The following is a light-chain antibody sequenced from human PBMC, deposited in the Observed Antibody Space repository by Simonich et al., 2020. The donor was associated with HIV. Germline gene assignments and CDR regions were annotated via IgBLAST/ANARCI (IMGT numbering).Light chain of an antibody. Sequence: DIVMTQSPDSLAVSLGERATINCKSSQSVLYSSNNKNYLAWYQQKPGQPPKLLIYWASTREAGVPDRFSGGGSGPDFTLTISSLQAEDVAVYYCQQYYDTPYTFGQGTKLEIK. V-gene: IGKV4-1*01. J-gene: IGKJ2*01. CDR3: QQYYDTPYT. CDR2: WAS. CDR1: QSVLYSSNNKNY.